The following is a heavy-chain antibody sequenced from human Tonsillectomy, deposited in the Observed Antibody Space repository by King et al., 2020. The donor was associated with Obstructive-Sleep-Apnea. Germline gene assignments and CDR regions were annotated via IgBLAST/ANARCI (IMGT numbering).Heavy chain of an antibody. Sequence: VQLQESGPGLVKPSQTLSLTCTVSGGSISSGDYYWSWIRPPPGKGLEWIGYIYYSGSTYYNPSLKSRVTISVDTSKNQFSLKLSSVTAADTAVYYCARERGITMIVGAYYFDYWGQGTLVTVSS. CDR2: IYYSGST. CDR1: GGSISSGDYY. CDR3: ARERGITMIVGAYYFDY. J-gene: IGHJ4*02. V-gene: IGHV4-30-4*01. D-gene: IGHD3-22*01.